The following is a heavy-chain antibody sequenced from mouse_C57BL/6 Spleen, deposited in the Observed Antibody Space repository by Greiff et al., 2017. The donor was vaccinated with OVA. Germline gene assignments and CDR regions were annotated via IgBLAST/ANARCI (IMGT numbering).Heavy chain of an antibody. CDR3: ARFWPDGRLDY. V-gene: IGHV1-52*01. Sequence: VQLQQPGAELVRPGSSVKLSCKASGYTFTSYWMHWVKQRPIQGLEWIGNIDPSDSETHYNQKFKDKATLTVDKSSSTAYMQLSSLTSEDSAVYYCARFWPDGRLDYWGQGTTLTVSS. CDR1: GYTFTSYW. D-gene: IGHD3-1*01. CDR2: IDPSDSET. J-gene: IGHJ2*01.